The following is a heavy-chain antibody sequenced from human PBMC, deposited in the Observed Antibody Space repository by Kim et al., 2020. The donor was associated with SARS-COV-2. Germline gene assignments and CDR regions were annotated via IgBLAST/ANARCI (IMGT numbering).Heavy chain of an antibody. D-gene: IGHD2-15*01. Sequence: GRFTISRDDSKSIAYLQMNSLKTEDTAVYYCTRDQGCSGGSCLENYYFDYWGQGTLVTVSS. CDR3: TRDQGCSGGSCLENYYFDY. V-gene: IGHV3-49*02. J-gene: IGHJ4*02.